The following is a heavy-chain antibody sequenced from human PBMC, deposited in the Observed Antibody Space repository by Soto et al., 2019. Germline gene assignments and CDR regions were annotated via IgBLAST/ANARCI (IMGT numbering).Heavy chain of an antibody. CDR2: TGYDGAKK. Sequence: QVQLVESGGGVVQPGGSLRLSCAASGFTFGSYSMHWVRQAPGKGLEWVAVTGYDGAKKYYADSVKGRFTISRDNYRNTLDLQMDSLRTEDTAVYYCARGEGFCSDGTCYRDFDYWVQGALVTVSS. CDR3: ARGEGFCSDGTCYRDFDY. D-gene: IGHD2-15*01. CDR1: GFTFGSYS. V-gene: IGHV3-30*03. J-gene: IGHJ4*02.